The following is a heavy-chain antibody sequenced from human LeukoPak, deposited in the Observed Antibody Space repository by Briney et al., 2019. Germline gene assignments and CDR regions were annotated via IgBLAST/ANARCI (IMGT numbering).Heavy chain of an antibody. J-gene: IGHJ4*02. CDR1: GFTFGDYA. Sequence: GGSLRLSCTASGFTFGDYAMSWVRQAPGKGLEWVGFIRSKAYVGTTEYAASVKGRFTISRDDSKSIAYLQMNSLKTEHTAVYYCTREGVQSGYYFDYWGQGTLVTVSS. CDR2: IRSKAYVGTT. V-gene: IGHV3-49*04. CDR3: TREGVQSGYYFDY.